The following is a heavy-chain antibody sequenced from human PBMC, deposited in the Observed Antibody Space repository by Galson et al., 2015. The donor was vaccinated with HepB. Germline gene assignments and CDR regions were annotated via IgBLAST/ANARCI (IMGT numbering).Heavy chain of an antibody. CDR1: GFTLSSYG. CDR2: ISYDGSNK. D-gene: IGHD2-21*01. CDR3: AKEGVMGFIDY. J-gene: IGHJ4*02. V-gene: IGHV3-30*18. Sequence: SLRLSCAASGFTLSSYGMHWVRQAPGKGLEWVAVISYDGSNKYYADSVKGQFTISRDNSKNTLYLQMNSLRAEDTAVYYCAKEGVMGFIDYWGQGTLVTVSS.